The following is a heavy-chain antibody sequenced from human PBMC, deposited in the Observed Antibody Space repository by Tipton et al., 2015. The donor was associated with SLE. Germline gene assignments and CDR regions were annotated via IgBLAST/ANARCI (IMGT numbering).Heavy chain of an antibody. CDR3: ARVVPTVTGADY. V-gene: IGHV3-48*01. CDR2: INSAGSVV. J-gene: IGHJ4*02. Sequence: LSLTCTIYDGSFSSYPMIWVRQAPGKGLESVSYINSAGSVVHYADSVKGRFTISRDNAENSLSLQMSSLRAEDTALYYCARVVPTVTGADYWGQGTLVTVSS. CDR1: DGSFSSYP. D-gene: IGHD4-17*01.